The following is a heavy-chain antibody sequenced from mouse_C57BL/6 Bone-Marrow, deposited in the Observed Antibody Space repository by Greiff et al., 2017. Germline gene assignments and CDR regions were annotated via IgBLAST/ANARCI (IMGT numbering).Heavy chain of an antibody. V-gene: IGHV1-5*01. CDR2: IYPGNSDT. CDR1: GYTFTSYW. J-gene: IGHJ2*01. Sequence: VQLQQSGTVLARPGASVKMSCKTSGYTFTSYWMHWVKQRPGQGLEWIGAIYPGNSDTSYNQKFKGKAKLTAVTSASTAYMELSSLTNEDSAVYYCTREDLLLRYFDYWGQGTTLTVSS. D-gene: IGHD1-1*01. CDR3: TREDLLLRYFDY.